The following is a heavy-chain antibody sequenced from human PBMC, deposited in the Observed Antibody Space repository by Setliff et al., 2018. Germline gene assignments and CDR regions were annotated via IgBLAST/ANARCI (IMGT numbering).Heavy chain of an antibody. V-gene: IGHV4-61*02. CDR2: LHTSGSI. Sequence: SETLSLTCTVSGGSISSGTYYWSWIRQPAGKGLEWIGRLHTSGSIDYNPSFKGRVTISVDTSKKQFSLTLTSVTAADTALYYCRQAVVGRDVFDIWGQGTVVTVSS. J-gene: IGHJ3*02. CDR1: GGSISSGTYY. CDR3: RQAVVGRDVFDI. D-gene: IGHD1-1*01.